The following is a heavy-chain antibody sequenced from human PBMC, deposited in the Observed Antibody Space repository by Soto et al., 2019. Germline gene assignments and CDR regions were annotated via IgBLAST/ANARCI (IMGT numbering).Heavy chain of an antibody. Sequence: SQTLSLTCAISGDSVSSNSAAWNWIRQSPSRGLEWLGRTYYRSKWYNDYAVSVKSRITINPDTSKNQFSLQLNSVTPEDTAVYYCAREDSSGYLQSPGLDYYYGMDVWGQGTTVTVSS. CDR2: TYYRSKWYN. CDR1: GDSVSSNSAA. V-gene: IGHV6-1*01. D-gene: IGHD3-22*01. CDR3: AREDSSGYLQSPGLDYYYGMDV. J-gene: IGHJ6*02.